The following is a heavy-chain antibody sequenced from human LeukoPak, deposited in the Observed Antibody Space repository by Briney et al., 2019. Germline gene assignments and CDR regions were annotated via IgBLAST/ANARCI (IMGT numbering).Heavy chain of an antibody. J-gene: IGHJ4*02. Sequence: ASVKVSCKASGYTFTGYYIHWVRQAPGQGLEWMGWISTNSGGRNYAQKFQGRVTMTRDTCVSTAHMELSNVRSDDTAVYYCARGTTVTTPFDYWGQGALVTVSS. CDR3: ARGTTVTTPFDY. V-gene: IGHV1-2*02. D-gene: IGHD4-17*01. CDR1: GYTFTGYY. CDR2: ISTNSGGR.